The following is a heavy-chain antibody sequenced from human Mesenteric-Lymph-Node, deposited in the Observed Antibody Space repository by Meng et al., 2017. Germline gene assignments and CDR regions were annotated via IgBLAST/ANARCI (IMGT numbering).Heavy chain of an antibody. CDR3: ARDREDYGDYGENWFDP. Sequence: GESLKISCAASGFTFSSYAMHWVRQAPGKGLEWVAVISYDGSNKYYADSVKGRFTISRDNSKNTLYLQMNSLRAEDTAVYYCARDREDYGDYGENWFDPWGQGTLVTVSS. V-gene: IGHV3-30*04. J-gene: IGHJ5*02. CDR1: GFTFSSYA. CDR2: ISYDGSNK. D-gene: IGHD4-17*01.